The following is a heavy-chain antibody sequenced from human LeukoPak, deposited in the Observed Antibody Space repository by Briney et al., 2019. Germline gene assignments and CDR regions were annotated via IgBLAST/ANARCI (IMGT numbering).Heavy chain of an antibody. J-gene: IGHJ4*02. CDR2: IRYDGSNK. CDR3: ARVRSRDGYNSYYY. V-gene: IGHV3-30*02. D-gene: IGHD5-24*01. Sequence: GGSLRLSCAASGFTFSSYGMHWVRQAPGKGLEWVAFIRYDGSNKHYADSVKGRFTISRDNAKKSLYLQMSSLRAEDTAVYYCARVRSRDGYNSYYYWGQGTLVTVSS. CDR1: GFTFSSYG.